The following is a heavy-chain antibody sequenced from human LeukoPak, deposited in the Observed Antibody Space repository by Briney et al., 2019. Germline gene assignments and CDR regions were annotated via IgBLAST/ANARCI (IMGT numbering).Heavy chain of an antibody. D-gene: IGHD6-13*01. V-gene: IGHV3-33*01. CDR2: IWSDGSEK. Sequence: GGSLRLSCAASGFTFSRNGMHWVRQAPGKGLEWVAVIWSDGSEKYYADSVKGRFTISRDNSKNTLYLQMDSLRAEDMAVYYCARGGGAAVGDAFDIWGQGTMVTVSS. J-gene: IGHJ3*02. CDR1: GFTFSRNG. CDR3: ARGGGAAVGDAFDI.